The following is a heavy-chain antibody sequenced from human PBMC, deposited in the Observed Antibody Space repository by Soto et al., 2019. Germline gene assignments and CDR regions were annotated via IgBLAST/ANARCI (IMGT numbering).Heavy chain of an antibody. Sequence: QLQLQESGPGLVKSSETLSLTCAIAGGSVSSSIYYCYWIRHSPGKGLEWIVIIYYSGITYYNPSLESRVTISVDTSKNQFSLTLNSVTAAETATYFCARNRAYVAEKSLYYFDYWGQRTLVTVSS. CDR1: GGSVSSSIYY. J-gene: IGHJ4*02. CDR3: ARNRAYVAEKSLYYFDY. V-gene: IGHV4-39*01. CDR2: IYYSGIT. D-gene: IGHD3-10*02.